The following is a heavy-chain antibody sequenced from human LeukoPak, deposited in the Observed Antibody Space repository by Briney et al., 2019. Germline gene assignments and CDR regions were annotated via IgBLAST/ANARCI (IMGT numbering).Heavy chain of an antibody. CDR3: VRFGQTQYSSSSGASVGGFDP. D-gene: IGHD6-13*01. CDR1: GYSFTSYW. CDR2: IYPGDSDT. J-gene: IGHJ5*02. V-gene: IGHV5-51*01. Sequence: TGESLKISCKGSGYSFTSYWIGWVRQMPGKGLEWMGIIYPGDSDTRYSPSFQGQVTISADKSISTAYLQWSSLKASDTAMYYCVRFGQTQYSSSSGASVGGFDPWGRGTLVTVSS.